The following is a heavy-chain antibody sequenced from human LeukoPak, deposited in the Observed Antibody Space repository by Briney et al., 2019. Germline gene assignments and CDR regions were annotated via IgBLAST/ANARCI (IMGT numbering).Heavy chain of an antibody. D-gene: IGHD3-10*01. Sequence: GGSLRLSCAASGFTFTSSAMNWVRQAPGKGLEWVSVISGSGGSTVYADSVKGRFTISRGNSKNTLYLQMNSLRAEDTAVYYCASLRSGYYTFFDYWGQGSLVTVSS. CDR2: ISGSGGST. CDR3: ASLRSGYYTFFDY. CDR1: GFTFTSSA. J-gene: IGHJ4*02. V-gene: IGHV3-23*01.